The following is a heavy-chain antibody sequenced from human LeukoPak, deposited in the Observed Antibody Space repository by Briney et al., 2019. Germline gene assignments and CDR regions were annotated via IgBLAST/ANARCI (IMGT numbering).Heavy chain of an antibody. D-gene: IGHD4-17*01. CDR2: INPDGSSS. V-gene: IGHV3-74*01. CDR3: TRDIYGPGDY. Sequence: GGSLRLSCAASGFTFSNSWMQWVRQAPGKGLVWVSRINPDGSSSGYADSVKGRFTISRDNAKNTLYVQMNSLRAENTAVYYCTRDIYGPGDYWGQGTLVAVSS. CDR1: GFTFSNSW. J-gene: IGHJ4*02.